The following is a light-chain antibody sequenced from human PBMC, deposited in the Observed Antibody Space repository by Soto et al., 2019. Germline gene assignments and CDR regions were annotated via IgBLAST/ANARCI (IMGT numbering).Light chain of an antibody. J-gene: IGKJ3*01. CDR1: QSVSSSY. CDR2: GAS. CDR3: QQYGSSPLFT. V-gene: IGKV3-20*01. Sequence: EIVLTQSPGTLSLSPGERATLSCRASQSVSSSYLAWYQQKPGQAPRLLIYGASSRATGIPDRFSGSGSGTDFTLTISRLEPEDFAVYYSQQYGSSPLFTFGPGTNVDIK.